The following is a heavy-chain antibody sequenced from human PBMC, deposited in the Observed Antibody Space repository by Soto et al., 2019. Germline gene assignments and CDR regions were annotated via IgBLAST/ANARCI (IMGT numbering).Heavy chain of an antibody. J-gene: IGHJ4*02. Sequence: SVKVSCKASGGTFSSYAISWVRQAPGQGLEWMGGIIPIFGTANYAQKFQGRVTITADESTSTAYMELSSLRSEDTAVYYCARARDSGYDFDYWGQGTLVTVSS. V-gene: IGHV1-69*13. D-gene: IGHD5-12*01. CDR1: GGTFSSYA. CDR3: ARARDSGYDFDY. CDR2: IIPIFGTA.